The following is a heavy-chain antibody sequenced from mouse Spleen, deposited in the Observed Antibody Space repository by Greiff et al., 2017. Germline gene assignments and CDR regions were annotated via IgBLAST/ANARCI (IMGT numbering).Heavy chain of an antibody. CDR3: ARGGGTRVFAY. V-gene: IGHV1-42*01. D-gene: IGHD3-3*01. CDR1: GYSFTGYY. CDR2: INPSTGGT. Sequence: VQLKQSGPELVKPGASVKISCKASGYSFTGYYMNWVKQSPEKSLEWIGEINPSTGGTTYNQKFKAKATLTVDKSSSTAYMQLKSLTSEDSAVYYCARGGGTRVFAYWGQGTLVTVSA. J-gene: IGHJ3*01.